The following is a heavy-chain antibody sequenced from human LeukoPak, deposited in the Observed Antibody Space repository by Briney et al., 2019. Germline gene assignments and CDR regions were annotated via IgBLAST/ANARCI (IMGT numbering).Heavy chain of an antibody. CDR3: ARDSDYYYDSSAWGFDY. CDR1: GYTFTGHY. CDR2: ISAYNGNT. D-gene: IGHD3-22*01. Sequence: GASVKVSCKASGYTFTGHYIHWVRQAPGQGLEWMGWISAYNGNTNYAQKLQGRVTMTTDTSTSTAYMELRSLRSDDTAVYYCARDSDYYYDSSAWGFDYWGQGTLVTVSS. V-gene: IGHV1-18*04. J-gene: IGHJ4*02.